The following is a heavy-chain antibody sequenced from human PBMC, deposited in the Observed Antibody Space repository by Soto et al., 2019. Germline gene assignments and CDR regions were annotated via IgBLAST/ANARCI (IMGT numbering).Heavy chain of an antibody. D-gene: IGHD3-3*01. CDR2: IYPGNSDT. CDR3: ARTIGNDAFDI. Sequence: GESLKNSCQGSGYPFANYWIGWVRQMPGKGLEWMGIIYPGNSDTRYSPSFQGQVTISADKSISTAYLQWSSLKASDTAMYYCARTIGNDAFDIWGQGTMVTVSS. J-gene: IGHJ3*02. CDR1: GYPFANYW. V-gene: IGHV5-51*01.